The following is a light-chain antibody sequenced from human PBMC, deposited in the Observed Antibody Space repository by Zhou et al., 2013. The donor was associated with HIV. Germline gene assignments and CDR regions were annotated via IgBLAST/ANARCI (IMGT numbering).Light chain of an antibody. Sequence: DIQMTQSPSTLSASVGDRVTITCRASQSISSWLAWYQQKPGKAPKLLIYKASSLESGVPSRFSGSGSGTEFTLTISSLQPDDFATYYCHSQETFGQGTKVEIK. CDR2: KAS. CDR3: HSQET. J-gene: IGKJ1*01. V-gene: IGKV1-5*03. CDR1: QSISSW.